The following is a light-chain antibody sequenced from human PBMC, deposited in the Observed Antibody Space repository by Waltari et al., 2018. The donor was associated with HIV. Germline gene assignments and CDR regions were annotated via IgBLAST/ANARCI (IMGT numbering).Light chain of an antibody. CDR3: SSYTTSSTVV. Sequence: QSALTQPASVSGSPGQSITIYCTDTSSAVGVYVYVSWYQQHPGKPPKLIIYDVTNRPSGVSNRFSGYKSGNTASLTISGLQAEDEADYYCSSYTTSSTVVFGGGTKLTVL. J-gene: IGLJ2*01. V-gene: IGLV2-14*01. CDR2: DVT. CDR1: SSAVGVYVY.